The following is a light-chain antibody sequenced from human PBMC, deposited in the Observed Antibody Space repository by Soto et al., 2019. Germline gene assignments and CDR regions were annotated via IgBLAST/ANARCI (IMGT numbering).Light chain of an antibody. CDR1: TSNIGSNY. Sequence: QSVLTQPPSASGTPGQGVTISCSGSTSNIGSNYVYWYQQLPGTAPKLLIYRNNQRPSGVPDRFSGPKSGTSASLAISGLRSDDEADYFCATWDDTLTGLYVFGTVSEVIV. CDR2: RNN. V-gene: IGLV1-47*01. CDR3: ATWDDTLTGLYV. J-gene: IGLJ1*01.